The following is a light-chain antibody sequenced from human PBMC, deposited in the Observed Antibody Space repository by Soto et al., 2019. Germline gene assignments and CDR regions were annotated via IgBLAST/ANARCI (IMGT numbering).Light chain of an antibody. CDR2: DVS. Sequence: DVRRTPSPTSLSSSVGSRVPITCPASQNISNFLNWYQQRSGEAPKLLLYDVSTLQTGVPSRFSGSGSGTDFSLTISSLQPEDLGTYYCQQTFSTSITFGQGTRL. CDR3: QQTFSTSIT. J-gene: IGKJ5*01. CDR1: QNISNF. V-gene: IGKV1-39*01.